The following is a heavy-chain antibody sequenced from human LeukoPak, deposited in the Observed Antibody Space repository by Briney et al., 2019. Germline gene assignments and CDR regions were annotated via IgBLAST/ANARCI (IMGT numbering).Heavy chain of an antibody. CDR2: ITSGFTP. D-gene: IGHD2-15*01. CDR3: AKDYSDSRVAYVYFEY. CDR1: GLTFSDYA. Sequence: SGGSLSLSCAASGLTFSDYAMSWFRQAPGKGLEWVSTITSGFTPHYADSVKGRFTISRDNSKNMFHLQLNSLRAEDTAVYYCAKDYSDSRVAYVYFEYWGQGTPVTVSS. J-gene: IGHJ4*02. V-gene: IGHV3-23*01.